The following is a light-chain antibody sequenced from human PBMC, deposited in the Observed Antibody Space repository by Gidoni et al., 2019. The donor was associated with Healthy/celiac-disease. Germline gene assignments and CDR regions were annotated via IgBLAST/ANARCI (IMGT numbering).Light chain of an antibody. CDR1: SSNIGSNT. J-gene: IGLJ1*01. CDR3: AAWDDSLNGRYV. Sequence: QSVLTQPPSASWTPVQLVTISCSGSSSNIGSNTVNWYQHVPGTAPKLLIYSNNQRPSGVPDRFSGSKSGTSASLDISRLQSEDEADYYCAAWDDSLNGRYVFGTGTKVTVL. CDR2: SNN. V-gene: IGLV1-44*01.